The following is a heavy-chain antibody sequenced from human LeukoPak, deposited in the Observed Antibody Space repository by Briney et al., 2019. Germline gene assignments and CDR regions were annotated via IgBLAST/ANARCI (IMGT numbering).Heavy chain of an antibody. J-gene: IGHJ4*02. D-gene: IGHD4-17*01. CDR1: GFTFSRHW. CDR3: ARGPDFGDRLDYFDY. CDR2: IKQDGSQ. V-gene: IGHV3-7*01. Sequence: PGGSLRLSSAASGFTFSRHWMGWVRQAPGKGLEWVASIKQDGSQYYVDSVKGRFFISRDNAKNSVSLQMNSLRVEDTAAYYCARGPDFGDRLDYFDYWGQGTLVTVS.